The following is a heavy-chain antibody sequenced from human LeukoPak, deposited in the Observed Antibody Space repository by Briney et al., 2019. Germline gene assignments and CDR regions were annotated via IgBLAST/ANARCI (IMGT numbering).Heavy chain of an antibody. J-gene: IGHJ4*02. D-gene: IGHD6-13*01. V-gene: IGHV1-18*01. CDR1: GYTFTSYG. CDR3: ARDPFEPYSSSWTPIDY. Sequence: ASVKVSCKASGYTFTSYGISWVRQAPGQGLEWMGWISAYNGNTNYAQKLQGRVTMTTDTSTSTAYMELRSLRPDDTAVYYCARDPFEPYSSSWTPIDYWGQGTLVTVSS. CDR2: ISAYNGNT.